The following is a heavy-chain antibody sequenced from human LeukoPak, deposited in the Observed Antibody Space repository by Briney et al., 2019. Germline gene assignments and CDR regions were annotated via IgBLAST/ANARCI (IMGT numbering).Heavy chain of an antibody. CDR2: ISGSGDNT. D-gene: IGHD2-2*01. J-gene: IGHJ4*02. Sequence: GGSLRLSCAASGFTFSSYAMNWVRQAPGKWLEWVSVISGSGDNTYYADSVKGPFTIARDDSKNTLYLKMNSLRAEATAEYYCAKGSSTSCYSPSDYWGQGTLLTVSS. CDR1: GFTFSSYA. CDR3: AKGSSTSCYSPSDY. V-gene: IGHV3-23*01.